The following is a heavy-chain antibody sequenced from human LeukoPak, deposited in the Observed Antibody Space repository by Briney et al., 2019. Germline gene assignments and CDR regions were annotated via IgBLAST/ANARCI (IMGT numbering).Heavy chain of an antibody. D-gene: IGHD4-23*01. CDR3: ARGHGGNSLDYFDY. V-gene: IGHV4-39*07. Sequence: SETLSLTCTVSGGSISRSRDYWGWIRQPPGKGLEWIGSIYYSGSTYYNPSLKSRVTISVDTSKNQFSLKLSSVTAADTAVYYCARGHGGNSLDYFDYWGQGTLVTVSS. CDR2: IYYSGST. CDR1: GGSISRSRDY. J-gene: IGHJ4*02.